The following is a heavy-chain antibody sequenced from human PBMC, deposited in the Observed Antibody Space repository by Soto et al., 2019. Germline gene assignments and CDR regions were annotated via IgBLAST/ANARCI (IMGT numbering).Heavy chain of an antibody. J-gene: IGHJ5*02. Sequence: SETLSLTCTVSGGSISSGDYYWSWIRQPPWKGLEWIGYIYYSGSTYYNPSLKSRVTISVDTSKNQFSLKLSSVTAADTAVYYCARGLYDFWSGYYTGIYNWFDPWGQGXLVTVYS. CDR3: ARGLYDFWSGYYTGIYNWFDP. CDR1: GGSISSGDYY. V-gene: IGHV4-30-4*01. D-gene: IGHD3-3*01. CDR2: IYYSGST.